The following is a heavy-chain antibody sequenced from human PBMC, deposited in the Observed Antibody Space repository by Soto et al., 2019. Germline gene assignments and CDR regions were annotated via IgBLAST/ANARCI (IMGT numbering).Heavy chain of an antibody. V-gene: IGHV1-3*01. CDR1: GYTFTSYA. J-gene: IGHJ5*02. D-gene: IGHD2-21*02. CDR3: ARVETGRVVTRPNWLDP. Sequence: QVQLVQSGAEVKKPGASVKVSCKASGYTFTSYAMHWVRQAPGQSLEWMGWINAGNGNTKYSQKFQSRVTITRDTSASTAYMELSSLRSEDTAVYYCARVETGRVVTRPNWLDPWGQGTLVTVSS. CDR2: INAGNGNT.